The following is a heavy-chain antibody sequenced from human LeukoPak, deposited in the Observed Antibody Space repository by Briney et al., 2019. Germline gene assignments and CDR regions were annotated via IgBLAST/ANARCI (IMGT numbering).Heavy chain of an antibody. CDR3: ARDLGSTYGWFDF. D-gene: IGHD4-11*01. J-gene: IGHJ5*01. CDR1: GASISSNY. CDR2: IYYSGST. Sequence: SETLSLTCTVSGASISSNYWTWIRQPPGKGLEWIGYIYYSGSTKYNPSLKSRVTMSVDTSKNQLSLKLTSVTAADTAVYYCARDLGSTYGWFDFWDQGTLVTVSS. V-gene: IGHV4-59*01.